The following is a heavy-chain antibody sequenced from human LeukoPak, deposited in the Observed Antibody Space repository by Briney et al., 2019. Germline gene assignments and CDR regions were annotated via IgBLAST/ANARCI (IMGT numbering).Heavy chain of an antibody. CDR3: ARVLGYDAFDI. CDR1: GGSIRSGDYY. Sequence: SETLSLTCTVSGGSIRSGDYYWSWIRQPPGKGLEWIGYIYYSGSTYYNPSLKSRVTISVDTSKNQFSLKLSSVTAADTAVYYCARVLGYDAFDIWGQGTMVTVSS. V-gene: IGHV4-30-4*01. D-gene: IGHD3-3*02. CDR2: IYYSGST. J-gene: IGHJ3*02.